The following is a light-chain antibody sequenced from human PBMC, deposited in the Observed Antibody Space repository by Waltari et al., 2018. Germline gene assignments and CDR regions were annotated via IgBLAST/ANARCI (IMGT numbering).Light chain of an antibody. Sequence: SYELTQAPSVSVSPGQTASLTCSGDKLGDKYVSWSQQKPVQSPVLGIYEDTKRPAGIPERFSGSNSGDTATLTISGTQAMDEADYYCQAWDSTAVVFGGGTKLTVL. V-gene: IGLV3-1*01. CDR3: QAWDSTAVV. CDR1: KLGDKY. CDR2: EDT. J-gene: IGLJ3*02.